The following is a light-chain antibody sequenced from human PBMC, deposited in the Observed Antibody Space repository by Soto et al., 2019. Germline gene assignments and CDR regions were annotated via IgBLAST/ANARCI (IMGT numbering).Light chain of an antibody. Sequence: SYELTQPLSVSVALGQTARITCGGNNVGSKNVYWYQQKPGQAPVLVIYRDRNRPSGIPERLSGFNSGNTATLTISGAQAGDEADYYCQVWDSTTVVFGGGTKLTVL. J-gene: IGLJ3*02. CDR3: QVWDSTTVV. V-gene: IGLV3-9*01. CDR1: NVGSKN. CDR2: RDR.